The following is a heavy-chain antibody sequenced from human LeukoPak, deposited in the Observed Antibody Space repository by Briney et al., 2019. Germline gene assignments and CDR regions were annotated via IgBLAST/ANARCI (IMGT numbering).Heavy chain of an antibody. CDR1: GGSISSYY. D-gene: IGHD3-16*01. J-gene: IGHJ6*03. V-gene: IGHV4-59*01. CDR3: ARETSQKGAHYMDV. Sequence: SETLPLTCTVSGGSISSYYWSWIRQPPGKGLEYMGYIYYSGYTNYNPSLKSRVTISVDTSENQFSLKLSSVTAADTAVYYCARETSQKGAHYMDVWGKGTTVTISS. CDR2: IYYSGYT.